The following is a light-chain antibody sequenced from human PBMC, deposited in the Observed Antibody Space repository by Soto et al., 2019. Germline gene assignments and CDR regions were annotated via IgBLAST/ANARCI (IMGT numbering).Light chain of an antibody. CDR3: QQYGSSPPT. Sequence: EIVLTQSPGTLSLSPGERATLSCRASQSIISNYLAWYQRRPGQAPRLLIYGSTSRATGIPARFSGSGSGTDFTLTITRLESEDFAVYYCQQYGSSPPTFGQGTKVEIK. CDR2: GST. CDR1: QSIISNY. V-gene: IGKV3-20*01. J-gene: IGKJ1*01.